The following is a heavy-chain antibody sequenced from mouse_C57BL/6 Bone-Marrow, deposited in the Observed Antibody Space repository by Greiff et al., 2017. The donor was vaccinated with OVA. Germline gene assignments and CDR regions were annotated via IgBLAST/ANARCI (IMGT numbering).Heavy chain of an antibody. D-gene: IGHD1-1*01. Sequence: VQLQQSGAELVRPGASVTLSCKASGYTFTDYEMHWVKQTPVHGLEWIGAIDPETGGTAYNQKFKGKAILTADKSSSTAYMELRSLTSEDSAVYYCTRPLTTVVPYAMDYWGQGTSVTVSS. CDR1: GYTFTDYE. V-gene: IGHV1-15*01. CDR2: IDPETGGT. CDR3: TRPLTTVVPYAMDY. J-gene: IGHJ4*01.